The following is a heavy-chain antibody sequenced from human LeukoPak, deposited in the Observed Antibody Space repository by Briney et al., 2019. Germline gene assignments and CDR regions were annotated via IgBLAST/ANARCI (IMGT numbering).Heavy chain of an antibody. J-gene: IGHJ4*02. D-gene: IGHD1-1*01. V-gene: IGHV4-39*01. CDR1: GGSISNNNYY. Sequence: SETLSLTCTVSGGSISNNNYYWAWIRQPPGKGLECIGSIYYSGSPYYNPSLKSRVTISVDTSKNQFSLRLSSVTAADTAVYYCATWRTAKTGFDYWGQGTLVTASS. CDR2: IYYSGSP. CDR3: ATWRTAKTGFDY.